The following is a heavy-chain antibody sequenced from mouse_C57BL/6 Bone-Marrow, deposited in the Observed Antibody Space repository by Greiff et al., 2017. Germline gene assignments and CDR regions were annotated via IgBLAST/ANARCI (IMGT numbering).Heavy chain of an antibody. CDR3: ARSYYGNYWYFDV. CDR2: IDPSDSYT. D-gene: IGHD2-10*01. J-gene: IGHJ1*03. CDR1: GYTFTSYW. V-gene: IGHV1-59*01. Sequence: VKLQQPGAELVRPGTSVKLSCKASGYTFTSYWMHWVKQRPGQGLEWIGVIDPSDSYTNYNQKFKGKATLTVDTSSSTAYMQLSSLTSEDSAVYYCARSYYGNYWYFDVWGTGTTVTVSS.